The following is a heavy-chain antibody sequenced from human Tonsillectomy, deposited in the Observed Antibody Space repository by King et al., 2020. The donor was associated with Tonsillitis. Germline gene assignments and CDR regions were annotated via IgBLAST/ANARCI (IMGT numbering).Heavy chain of an antibody. CDR2: IYYSGST. V-gene: IGHV4-59*01. D-gene: IGHD3-3*01. CDR3: ARHIGASRAFDI. J-gene: IGHJ3*02. Sequence: VQLQESGPGLVKPSETLSLTCTVSGGSIRSYYWSWIRQPPGKGLEWIGYIYYSGSTNYNPSLKSRVTISVDTSKNPFSLKLTSVTAADTAVYYCARHIGASRAFDIWGQGTMVTVSS. CDR1: GGSIRSYY.